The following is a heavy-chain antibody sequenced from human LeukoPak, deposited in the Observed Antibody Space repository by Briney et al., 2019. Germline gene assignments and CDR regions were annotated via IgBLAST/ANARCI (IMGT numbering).Heavy chain of an antibody. D-gene: IGHD6-13*01. Sequence: ASVKVSCKASGYTFTGYYMHWVRQAPGQGLEWVGWINPNSGGTNYAQKFQGRVTMTRDTSISTAYMELSRLRSDDTAVYYCARDRYSSSWGSYYGMDVWGQGTTVTVSS. V-gene: IGHV1-2*02. J-gene: IGHJ6*02. CDR1: GYTFTGYY. CDR2: INPNSGGT. CDR3: ARDRYSSSWGSYYGMDV.